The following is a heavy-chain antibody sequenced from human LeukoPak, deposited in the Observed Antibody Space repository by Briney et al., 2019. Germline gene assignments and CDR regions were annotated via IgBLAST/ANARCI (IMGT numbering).Heavy chain of an antibody. CDR1: GYSFTNYW. CDR3: ARLNYYGSGSYSHDY. Sequence: GASLKISCKGSGYSFTNYWIRWLRQMPEEVVEWMGRIDPSDSYTKYSPSFQGLVTLSADKSISTAYLQWSSLVASDTAMYYCARLNYYGSGSYSHDYWGQGTLVTVSS. CDR2: IDPSDSYT. D-gene: IGHD3-10*01. J-gene: IGHJ4*02. V-gene: IGHV5-10-1*01.